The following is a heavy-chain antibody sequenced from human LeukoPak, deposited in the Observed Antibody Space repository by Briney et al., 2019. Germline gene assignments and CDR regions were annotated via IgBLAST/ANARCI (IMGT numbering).Heavy chain of an antibody. CDR1: GGSISSYY. V-gene: IGHV4-59*01. J-gene: IGHJ4*02. D-gene: IGHD5-24*01. CDR3: ARDRSRDGYNFDY. CDR2: IYYSGST. Sequence: SETLSLTCTVSGGSISSYYWSWIRQPPGKGLEWIGHIYYSGSTNYNPSLKSRVTISVDTSKNQFSLKLSSVTAADTAVYYCARDRSRDGYNFDYWGQGTLVTVSS.